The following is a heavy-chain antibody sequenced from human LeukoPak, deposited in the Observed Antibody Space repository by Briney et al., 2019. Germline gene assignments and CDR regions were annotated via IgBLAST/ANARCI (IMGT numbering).Heavy chain of an antibody. J-gene: IGHJ1*01. CDR1: GGSFRGYF. V-gene: IGHV4-34*01. D-gene: IGHD6-19*01. Sequence: SETLSLTCAVYGGSFRGYFWTGIRQPPGKGLEWIGEINHSGDTDHHPSLKSRVTMSIDMSKNQFSLNLTSVTAADTAVYYCARGRYSSGWYGGYFQHWGQGALVIVSS. CDR3: ARGRYSSGWYGGYFQH. CDR2: INHSGDT.